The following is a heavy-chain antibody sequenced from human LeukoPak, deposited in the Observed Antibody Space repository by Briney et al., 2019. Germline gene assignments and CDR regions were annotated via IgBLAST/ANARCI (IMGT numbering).Heavy chain of an antibody. CDR2: IISKADGGAT. Sequence: GGSLRLSCEGSGFSFRAAWMSWVRQAPGKGLEWVGRIISKADGGATDYAAPVKDRFSISRDDSKNTVYLQMNSLETKDTTVYYCSLIGISLGDLQGFHHWGQGTLVTVSS. CDR1: GFSFRAAW. D-gene: IGHD3-10*01. CDR3: SLIGISLGDLQGFHH. V-gene: IGHV3-15*01. J-gene: IGHJ4*02.